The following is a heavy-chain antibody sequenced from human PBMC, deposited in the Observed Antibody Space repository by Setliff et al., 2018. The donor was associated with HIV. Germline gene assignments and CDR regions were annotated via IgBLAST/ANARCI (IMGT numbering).Heavy chain of an antibody. J-gene: IGHJ4*02. CDR3: ARQLSNSLES. V-gene: IGHV1-2*02. CDR2: ISPHNADK. D-gene: IGHD1-1*01. CDR1: GYTFTDYF. Sequence: ASVKVSCKPSGYTFTDYFLHWVRQAPGQGLEWMGWISPHNADKNIPQSFQGRVTMTRDTSINTAYMELSGLRSDDTAVYYCARQLSNSLESWGQGTPVTVSS.